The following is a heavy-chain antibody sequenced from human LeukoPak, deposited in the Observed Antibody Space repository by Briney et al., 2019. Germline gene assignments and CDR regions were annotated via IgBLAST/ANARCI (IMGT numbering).Heavy chain of an antibody. Sequence: ASVKVSCKASGYAFTSYYMHWVRQAPGQGLEWMGIINPSGSSTSYAQKFQGRVTITADKSTSTAYMELSSLRSEDTAVYYCARVQGSRYYYMDVWGKGTTVTVSS. CDR3: ARVQGSRYYYMDV. V-gene: IGHV1-46*01. CDR1: GYAFTSYY. CDR2: INPSGSST. J-gene: IGHJ6*03.